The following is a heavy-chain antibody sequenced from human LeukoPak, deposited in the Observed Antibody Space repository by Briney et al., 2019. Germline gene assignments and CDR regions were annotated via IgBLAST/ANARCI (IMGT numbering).Heavy chain of an antibody. CDR2: IYSDNT. V-gene: IGHV3-66*01. Sequence: SGGSLRLSCTVSGFTVSTNSMSWVRQAPGKGLEWVSFIYSDNTHYSDSVKGRFTISRDNSKNTLYLQMNSLRAEDTAVYYCARVGAAYYYYYYMDVWGKGTTVTISS. CDR1: GFTVSTNS. CDR3: ARVGAAYYYYYYMDV. D-gene: IGHD1-26*01. J-gene: IGHJ6*03.